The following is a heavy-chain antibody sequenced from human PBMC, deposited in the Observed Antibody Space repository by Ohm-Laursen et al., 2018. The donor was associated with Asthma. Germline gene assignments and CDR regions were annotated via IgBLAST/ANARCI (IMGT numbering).Heavy chain of an antibody. J-gene: IGHJ1*01. Sequence: SLRLSCAASGFTFSSYGMHWVRQAPGKGLEWVAVISNDGSRKKYADSVKGRFTMSRDNSKNTLYLQMNSLRAEDTALYYCARIGPEWELPGREYSLIHWGQGTLVTVSS. CDR2: ISNDGSRK. V-gene: IGHV3-30*03. CDR3: ARIGPEWELPGREYSLIH. CDR1: GFTFSSYG. D-gene: IGHD1-26*01.